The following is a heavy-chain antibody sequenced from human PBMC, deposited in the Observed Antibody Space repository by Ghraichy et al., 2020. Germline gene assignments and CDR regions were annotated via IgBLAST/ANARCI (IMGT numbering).Heavy chain of an antibody. CDR2: FYFTGTI. Sequence: SQTLSLTCGVSGDSVSSSSYYWSWIRQPPGQGLEWITSFYFTGTIFYNPSLKRRVTMSVDRSTNQFSLRLTSVTAADTAVYYCARGRPPQRGNFPDAFDLWGQGTIITVSS. J-gene: IGHJ3*01. D-gene: IGHD1-26*01. V-gene: IGHV4-39*07. CDR3: ARGRPPQRGNFPDAFDL. CDR1: GDSVSSSSYY.